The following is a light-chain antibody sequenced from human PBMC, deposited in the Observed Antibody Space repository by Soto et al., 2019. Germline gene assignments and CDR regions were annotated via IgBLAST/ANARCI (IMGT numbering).Light chain of an antibody. Sequence: QSVLTQPRSVSGSPGQSVTISCTGTSSDVGGYNYVSWYQQHPGKAPKLMIYDVNKRPSGVPDRFSGSKSGNTASLTITGLQAEDEAAYYCCSYAGSPYVFGTGTKLTVL. CDR1: SSDVGGYNY. J-gene: IGLJ1*01. CDR2: DVN. CDR3: CSYAGSPYV. V-gene: IGLV2-11*01.